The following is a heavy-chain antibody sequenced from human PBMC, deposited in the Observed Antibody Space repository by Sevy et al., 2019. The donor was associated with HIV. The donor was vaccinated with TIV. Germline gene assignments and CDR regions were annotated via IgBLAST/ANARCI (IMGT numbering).Heavy chain of an antibody. J-gene: IGHJ4*02. CDR2: ISNDGSNK. D-gene: IGHD5-18*01. Sequence: GGSLRLSCAASGFTFSSYGMHWVRQAPGKGLEWVAVISNDGSNKYYADSVKGRFTISRDNSKNTLYLQMNSLRAEDTAVYYCAKGGYSYGPDYFDYWGQGTLVTVSS. CDR3: AKGGYSYGPDYFDY. V-gene: IGHV3-30*18. CDR1: GFTFSSYG.